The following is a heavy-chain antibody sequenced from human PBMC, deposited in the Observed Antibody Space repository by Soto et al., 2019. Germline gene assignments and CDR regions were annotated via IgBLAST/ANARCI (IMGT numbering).Heavy chain of an antibody. CDR3: ARARDDSSGYYSDPFDI. CDR2: INPSGGST. J-gene: IGHJ3*02. V-gene: IGHV1-46*03. Sequence: GASVKVSCKASGYTFTSYYMHWVRQAPGQGLEWMGIINPSGGSTSYAQKFQGRVTMTRDTSTSTVYMELSSLRSEDTAVYYCARARDDSSGYYSDPFDIWGQGTMVTVSS. D-gene: IGHD3-22*01. CDR1: GYTFTSYY.